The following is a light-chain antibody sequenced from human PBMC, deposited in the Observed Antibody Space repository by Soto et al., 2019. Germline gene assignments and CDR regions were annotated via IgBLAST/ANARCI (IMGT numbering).Light chain of an antibody. Sequence: EIVLTQSPGTLSLSPGERATLSCRASQSVSNNYLAWYQQKPGQAPRPLIYGASTRATGVPARFSGSGSGTEFTLTISSLQPEDFATYSCQQTYTTPETFGQGTKVDIK. V-gene: IGKV3-20*01. CDR1: QSVSNNY. J-gene: IGKJ1*01. CDR2: GAS. CDR3: QQTYTTPET.